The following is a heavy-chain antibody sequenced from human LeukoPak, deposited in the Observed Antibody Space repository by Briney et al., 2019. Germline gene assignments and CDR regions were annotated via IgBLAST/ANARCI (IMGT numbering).Heavy chain of an antibody. CDR3: ARGRVHCSSTSCYLPDY. CDR2: INAGNGNT. CDR1: GYTFTSYA. Sequence: GASVKVSCKASGYTFTSYAMHWVRQAPGQRLEWMGWINAGNGNTKYSQKFQGRVTITRDTSASTAYMELSSLRSEDTAVYYCARGRVHCSSTSCYLPDYWGQGTLVTVSS. D-gene: IGHD2-2*01. J-gene: IGHJ4*02. V-gene: IGHV1-3*01.